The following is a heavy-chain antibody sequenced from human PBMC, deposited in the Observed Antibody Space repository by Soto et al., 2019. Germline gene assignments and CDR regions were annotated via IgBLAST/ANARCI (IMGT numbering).Heavy chain of an antibody. CDR3: ARSFEYDILTGYPVDY. V-gene: IGHV3-21*01. D-gene: IGHD3-9*01. CDR2: ISSSSSYI. J-gene: IGHJ4*01. CDR1: GFTFGSYS. Sequence: PGVSLRVSCAASGFTFGSYSMNWVRQAPGKGLEWVSSISSSSSYIYYADSVKGRFAISRDNAKNSLYLQMNSLRAEDTAVYYCARSFEYDILTGYPVDYWGHGTLVTVSS.